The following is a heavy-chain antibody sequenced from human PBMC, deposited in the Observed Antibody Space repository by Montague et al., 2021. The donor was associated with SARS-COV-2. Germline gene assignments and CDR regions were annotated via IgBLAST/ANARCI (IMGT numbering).Heavy chain of an antibody. V-gene: IGHV3-23*01. CDR3: AKVRTAYFSGAGSFDFDY. D-gene: IGHD3-10*01. J-gene: IGHJ4*02. CDR2: LSGSGGIT. Sequence: SLRLSCAASGFTIGVYAMSWVRQAPGKGLDWVSGLSGSGGITYYADSVKGRFTISRDNSKNTLFLHMNSLRAEDTAVYYCAKVRTAYFSGAGSFDFDYWGQGSLVTVSS. CDR1: GFTIGVYA.